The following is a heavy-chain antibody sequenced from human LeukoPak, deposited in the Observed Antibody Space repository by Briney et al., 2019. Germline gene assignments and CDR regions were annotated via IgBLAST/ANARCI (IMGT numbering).Heavy chain of an antibody. D-gene: IGHD6-19*01. J-gene: IGHJ4*02. Sequence: PGGSLRLSCAASGFTFSSYEMNWVRQAPGKGLEWVSYISSSGSTIYYADSVKGRFPISRDNAKNSLYLQMNSLRAEDTAVYYCARDGGGWSSFDYWGQGTLVTVSS. V-gene: IGHV3-48*03. CDR1: GFTFSSYE. CDR3: ARDGGGWSSFDY. CDR2: ISSSGSTI.